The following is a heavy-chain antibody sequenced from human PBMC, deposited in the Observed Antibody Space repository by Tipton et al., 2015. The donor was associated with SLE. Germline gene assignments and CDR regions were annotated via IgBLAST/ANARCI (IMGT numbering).Heavy chain of an antibody. V-gene: IGHV3-48*03. CDR1: GLTLIRHE. CDR2: ISYSGSIM. Sequence: SLRLSCVASGLTLIRHEMNWVRQAPGKGLEWISYISYSGSIMYYADSVKGRFTISRDSAKNSLFLQMNSLRAEDTAVYYCAGGPGSVPTTRFYYMDVWGKGTTVTVSS. J-gene: IGHJ6*03. D-gene: IGHD1-14*01. CDR3: AGGPGSVPTTRFYYMDV.